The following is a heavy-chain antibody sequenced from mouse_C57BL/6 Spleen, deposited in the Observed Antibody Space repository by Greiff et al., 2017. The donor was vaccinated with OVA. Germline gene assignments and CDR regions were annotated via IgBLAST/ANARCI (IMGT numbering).Heavy chain of an antibody. J-gene: IGHJ4*01. CDR3: ARSGSSGPYAMDY. V-gene: IGHV14-3*01. CDR1: GFNIKNTY. Sequence: EVKLVESVAELVRPGASVKLSCTASGFNIKNTYMHWVKQRPEQGLEWIGRIDPANGNTKYAPKFQGKATITADTSSNTAYLQLSSLTSEDTAIYYCARSGSSGPYAMDYWGQGTSVTVSS. D-gene: IGHD3-2*02. CDR2: IDPANGNT.